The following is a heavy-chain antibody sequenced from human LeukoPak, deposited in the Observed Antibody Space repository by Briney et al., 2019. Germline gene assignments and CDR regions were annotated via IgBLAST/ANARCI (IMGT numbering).Heavy chain of an antibody. J-gene: IGHJ6*02. Sequence: ASVKVSCKVSGYTLTELSMHWVRQAPGKGLKWMGGFDPEDGETIYAQKFQGRVTMTEDTSTDTAYMELSSLRSEDTAVYYCATASSRMYYYDSSGYPKIYYYGMDVWGQGTTVTVSS. D-gene: IGHD3-22*01. CDR2: FDPEDGET. V-gene: IGHV1-24*01. CDR3: ATASSRMYYYDSSGYPKIYYYGMDV. CDR1: GYTLTELS.